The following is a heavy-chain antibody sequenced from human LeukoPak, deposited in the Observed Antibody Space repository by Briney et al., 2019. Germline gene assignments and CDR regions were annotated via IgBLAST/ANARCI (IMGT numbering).Heavy chain of an antibody. CDR3: AEFETRGPQSEDN. D-gene: IGHD1-14*01. CDR2: MSGNSVYI. CDR1: GFTFSDYS. V-gene: IGHV3-21*01. Sequence: GGSLRLSCAGSGFTFSDYSMNWVRQAPGKGLEWVSSMSGNSVYIFYADSVKGRFTISRDDAKNSVYLQMNSLRAEDTAVYYCAEFETRGPQSEDNWGQGTLVTVSS. J-gene: IGHJ4*02.